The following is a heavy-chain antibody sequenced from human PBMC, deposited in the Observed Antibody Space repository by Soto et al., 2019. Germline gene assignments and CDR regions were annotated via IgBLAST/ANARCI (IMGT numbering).Heavy chain of an antibody. Sequence: SETLSLTCTVSGGSISSSSYYWGWIRQPPGKGLEWIGSIYYSGGTYYNPSLKSRVTISVDTSKNQFSLKLSSVTAADTAVYYCASDLTTYFDYWGQGTLVTVSS. J-gene: IGHJ4*02. V-gene: IGHV4-39*01. D-gene: IGHD4-17*01. CDR3: ASDLTTYFDY. CDR1: GGSISSSSYY. CDR2: IYYSGGT.